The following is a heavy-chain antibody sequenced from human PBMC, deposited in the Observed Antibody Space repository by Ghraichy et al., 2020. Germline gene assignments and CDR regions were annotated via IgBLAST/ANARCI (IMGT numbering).Heavy chain of an antibody. J-gene: IGHJ4*02. CDR1: GFRFSGHW. V-gene: IGHV3-7*01. CDR2: IKSDGSAK. Sequence: LTCAASGFRFSGHWMSWVRQAPGKGLEWVASIKSDGSAKQYVESVKGRFIISRDNAKSSVSLEMNSLRVEDTAVFYCARDPYGDYKYGGTDYWGQGTLVTVSS. D-gene: IGHD4-17*01. CDR3: ARDPYGDYKYGGTDY.